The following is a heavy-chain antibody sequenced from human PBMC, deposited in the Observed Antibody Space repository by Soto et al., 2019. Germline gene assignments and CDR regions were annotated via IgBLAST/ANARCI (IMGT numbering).Heavy chain of an antibody. D-gene: IGHD6-13*01. CDR1: GFTFSSYA. CDR2: ISSTGGTA. V-gene: IGHV3-23*01. Sequence: VQLLDSGGGLVQPGGSLRLSCAASGFTFSSYAMGWVRQAPGKGLEWVSGISSTGGTADYADSVKGRFTISRDNSRNQMNLHMRSLRADDTAIYYCVKDRWNVAAAEVYDSWGQGTLVTVSS. CDR3: VKDRWNVAAAEVYDS. J-gene: IGHJ4*02.